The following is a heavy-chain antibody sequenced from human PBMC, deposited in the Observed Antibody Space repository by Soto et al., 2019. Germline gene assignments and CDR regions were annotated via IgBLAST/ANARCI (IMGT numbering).Heavy chain of an antibody. CDR2: INWNGGST. D-gene: IGHD3-22*01. CDR1: GFTFDDYG. Sequence: GGSLRLSCAASGFTFDDYGMSWVRQAPGKGLEWVSGINWNGGSTGYADSVKGRFTISRDNAKNSLYLQMNSLRAEDTALYHCSGVHESIGYFYAFDIWGQGTMVTVPS. J-gene: IGHJ3*02. CDR3: SGVHESIGYFYAFDI. V-gene: IGHV3-20*01.